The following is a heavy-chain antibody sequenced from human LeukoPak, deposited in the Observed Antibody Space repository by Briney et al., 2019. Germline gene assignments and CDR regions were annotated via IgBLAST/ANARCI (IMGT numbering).Heavy chain of an antibody. CDR2: ISGSGGSS. V-gene: IGHV3-23*01. Sequence: GGSLRLSCAASGFTFSSYAMSWVRQAPGKGLEWVSAISGSGGSSYYADSVKGRFTISRDNSKNTLYLQMNSLRAEDTAVYYCAKAHFMVRGESYYYGMDVWGQGTTVTVSS. CDR3: AKAHFMVRGESYYYGMDV. J-gene: IGHJ6*02. CDR1: GFTFSSYA. D-gene: IGHD3-10*01.